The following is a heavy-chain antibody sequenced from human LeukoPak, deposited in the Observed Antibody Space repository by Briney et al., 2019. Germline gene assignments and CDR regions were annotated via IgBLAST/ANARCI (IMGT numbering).Heavy chain of an antibody. V-gene: IGHV1-18*01. CDR2: ISAYNGNT. CDR3: ARDEGYCSGGSCYHPYYFDY. J-gene: IGHJ4*02. Sequence: ASVKVSCKASGYTFTSYGISWVRQAPGQGLEWMGWISAYNGNTNYAQKLQGRVTMTTDTSTSTAYMELRSLRSDDTAAYYCARDEGYCSGGSCYHPYYFDYWGQGTLVTVSS. D-gene: IGHD2-15*01. CDR1: GYTFTSYG.